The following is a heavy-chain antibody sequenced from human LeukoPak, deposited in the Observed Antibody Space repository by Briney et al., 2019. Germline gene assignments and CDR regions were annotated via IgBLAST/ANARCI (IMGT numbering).Heavy chain of an antibody. CDR1: AYSFTSYW. D-gene: IGHD2-15*01. V-gene: IGHV5-51*01. CDR2: IYPGDSDT. CDR3: ARYDCSGGSCSFDS. Sequence: GESLKISCKGSAYSFTSYWIGWVRQLPGKGLEWMGIIYPGDSDTRYSPSFQGQVTISADKSISTAYVQWSSLKASDTAMYYCARYDCSGGSCSFDSWGQGTLVTVSS. J-gene: IGHJ4*02.